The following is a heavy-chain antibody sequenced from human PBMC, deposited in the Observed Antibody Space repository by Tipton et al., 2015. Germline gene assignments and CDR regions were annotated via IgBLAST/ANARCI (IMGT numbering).Heavy chain of an antibody. CDR2: IWYDGSKR. D-gene: IGHD3-10*01. CDR3: AKVLGAWGDYYGMDV. J-gene: IGHJ6*02. V-gene: IGHV3-33*06. Sequence: SGFTFSSYDMHWVRQAPGKGLEWVAVIWYDGSKRYYADSVKGRFSISRDNSKNTLSLQINSLRVEDTAVYYCAKVLGAWGDYYGMDVWGQGTTVTVSS. CDR1: GFTFSSYD.